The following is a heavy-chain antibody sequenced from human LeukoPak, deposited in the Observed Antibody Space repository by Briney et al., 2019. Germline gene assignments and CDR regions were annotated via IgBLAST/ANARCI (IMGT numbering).Heavy chain of an antibody. J-gene: IGHJ4*02. V-gene: IGHV7-4-1*02. D-gene: IGHD3-22*01. CDR1: GGTFSSYA. Sequence: ASVKVSCKASGGTFSSYAISWVRQAPGQGLEWMGWINTNTGNPTYAQGFTGRFVFSLDTSVSTAYLQISSLKAEDTAVYYCARLYYDSSGYYVLKYWGQGTLVTVSS. CDR2: INTNTGNP. CDR3: ARLYYDSSGYYVLKY.